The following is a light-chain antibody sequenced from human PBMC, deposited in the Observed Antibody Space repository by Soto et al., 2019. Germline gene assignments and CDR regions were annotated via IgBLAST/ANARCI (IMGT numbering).Light chain of an antibody. CDR1: QSIDIY. V-gene: IGKV3-11*01. J-gene: IGKJ5*01. CDR3: QQRRDWPVT. CDR2: DAS. Sequence: EIVLTQSPATLSLSPGERATLSCRASQSIDIYLAWYQQKPGLAPRLLIYDASNRATGIPARFSGSGSGTVFTLTISSLEPEDFAVYYCQQRRDWPVTFGQGTRLEIK.